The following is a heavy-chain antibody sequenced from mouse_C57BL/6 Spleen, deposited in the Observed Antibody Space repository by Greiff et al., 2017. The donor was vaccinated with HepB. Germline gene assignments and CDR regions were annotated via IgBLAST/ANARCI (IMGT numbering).Heavy chain of an antibody. CDR2: ISYDGSN. J-gene: IGHJ2*01. Sequence: DVKLQESGPGLVKPSQSLSLTCSVTGYSITSGYYWNWIRQFPGNKLEWMGYISYDGSNNYNPSLKNRISITRDTSKNQFFLKLNSVTTEDTATYDCAREDFPYYFDYWGQGTTLTVSS. V-gene: IGHV3-6*01. CDR1: GYSITSGYY. CDR3: AREDFPYYFDY.